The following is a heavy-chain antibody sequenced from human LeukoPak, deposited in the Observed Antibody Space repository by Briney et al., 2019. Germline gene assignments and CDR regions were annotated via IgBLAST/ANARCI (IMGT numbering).Heavy chain of an antibody. V-gene: IGHV4-4*02. CDR1: GGSITSTNY. CDR3: ASMDV. CDR2: VNLQGST. J-gene: IGHJ6*02. Sequence: SETLSLTCGVSGGSITSTNYWTWVRQPPGKGLEWIGEVNLQGSTNYNPSLMGRVAISVDMSENHISLQLTSVTAADTAVYYCASMDVWGQGTTVTVSS.